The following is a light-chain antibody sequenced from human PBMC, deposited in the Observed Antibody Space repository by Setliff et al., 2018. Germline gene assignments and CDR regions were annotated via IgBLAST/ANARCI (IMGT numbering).Light chain of an antibody. CDR3: CSYAGSYTFDV. Sequence: QSVLTQPPSASGSPGQSVAISCTGTSRDVGGFNFVSWYQQHPGKAPKLIIYEVSKRPSGVPDRFSGSKSGNTASLAVSGLQAEDEADYYCCSYAGSYTFDVFGTGTKVTVL. V-gene: IGLV2-8*01. CDR2: EVS. CDR1: SRDVGGFNF. J-gene: IGLJ1*01.